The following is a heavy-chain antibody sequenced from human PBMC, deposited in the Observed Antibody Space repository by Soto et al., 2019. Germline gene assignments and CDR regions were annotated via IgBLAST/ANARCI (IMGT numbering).Heavy chain of an antibody. CDR2: INPKFGDT. CDR3: ARNMYYYDGPGSGNGHGF. V-gene: IGHV1-2*02. J-gene: IGHJ6*02. Sequence: QVQLVQSGAEMKEPGDSVRVSCEASGYTFTSYYIHWVRQAPGQGLEWMGWINPKFGDTTYAQDFQGRVYMTRDMSISTAYMKLSRLTSDDTAIYYCARNMYYYDGPGSGNGHGFWGQGTTVTVFS. CDR1: GYTFTSYY. D-gene: IGHD3-16*01.